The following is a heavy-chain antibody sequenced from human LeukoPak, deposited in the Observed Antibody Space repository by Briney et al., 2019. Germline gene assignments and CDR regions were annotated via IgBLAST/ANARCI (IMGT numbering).Heavy chain of an antibody. CDR3: TSTLGY. J-gene: IGHJ4*02. CDR1: GFTFRDVW. V-gene: IGHV3-15*01. Sequence: GGSLRLSCTASGFTFRDVWMTWVRQAPGKGLEWVGRIQTITDGGTTDYAAFVRGRFTISRDESKNTLYLQMNSLKTEDTAVYYCTSTLGYWGQGTLVTVSS. D-gene: IGHD3-16*01. CDR2: IQTITDGGTT.